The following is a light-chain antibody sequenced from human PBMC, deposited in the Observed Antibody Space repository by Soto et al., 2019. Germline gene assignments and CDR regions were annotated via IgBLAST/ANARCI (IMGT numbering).Light chain of an antibody. CDR2: DAS. CDR1: QSVSSY. Sequence: EIVLTQSPATLSLSPGERATLSCRASQSVSSYLAWYQQKPGQAPRLLIYDASNRATGIPARFSGSGSGTDFTLNISSLEPEDFAVYYGQQRSNWPSFTFGQGTRLEIK. V-gene: IGKV3-11*01. J-gene: IGKJ5*01. CDR3: QQRSNWPSFT.